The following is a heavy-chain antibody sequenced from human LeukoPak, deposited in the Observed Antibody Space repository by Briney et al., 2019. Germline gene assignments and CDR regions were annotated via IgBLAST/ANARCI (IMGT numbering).Heavy chain of an antibody. CDR2: ISAYNGNS. D-gene: IGHD2-2*01. Sequence: ASVKVSCKASGYTFTSYGISWVRQAPGQGLEWMGWISAYNGNSNYAQKLQGRVTMTTDTSTSTAYMELRSLRSDDTAVYYCARDRYCSSTSCYLWFDPWGQGTLVTVSS. J-gene: IGHJ5*02. CDR3: ARDRYCSSTSCYLWFDP. CDR1: GYTFTSYG. V-gene: IGHV1-18*01.